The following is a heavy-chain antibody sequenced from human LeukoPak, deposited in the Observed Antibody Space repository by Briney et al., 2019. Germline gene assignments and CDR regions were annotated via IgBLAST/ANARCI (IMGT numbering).Heavy chain of an antibody. CDR3: AKRGRWLRDIEGAFDI. CDR1: GFTFSSYA. Sequence: PGGSLRLSCAASGFTFSSYAMSWVRQAPGKGLEWVSAISGSGGSTYYADSVEGRFTISRDNSKNTLYLQMNSLRAEDTAVYYCAKRGRWLRDIEGAFDIWGQGTMVTVSS. D-gene: IGHD2-15*01. CDR2: ISGSGGST. J-gene: IGHJ3*02. V-gene: IGHV3-23*01.